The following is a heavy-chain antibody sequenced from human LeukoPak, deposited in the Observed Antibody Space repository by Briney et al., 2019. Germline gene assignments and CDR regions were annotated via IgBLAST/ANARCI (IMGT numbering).Heavy chain of an antibody. CDR1: GFTFSSYW. D-gene: IGHD3-22*01. CDR3: ARDLRDSSGCSVDY. J-gene: IGHJ4*02. Sequence: GGSLRLSCAASGFTFSSYWMHWVRQAPGKGLVWVSRINTDGSSTITAGSVKGRFTISRDNAKNTLFLQMNSLRAEDTAVYYCARDLRDSSGCSVDYWAREPWSPSPQ. V-gene: IGHV3-74*01. CDR2: INTDGSST.